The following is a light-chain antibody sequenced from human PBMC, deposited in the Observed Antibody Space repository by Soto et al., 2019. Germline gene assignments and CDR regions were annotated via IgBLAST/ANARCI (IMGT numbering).Light chain of an antibody. Sequence: DIQMTQSPSSLSASVGDRVTITCRASQSIMSYLNWYEQKVGKAPKLLIYAASRLQSGVPSTFSGSGSGTDFTLTISSLQPEDFGTYDCQQNYNAPYTFGQGTKLEI. J-gene: IGKJ2*01. CDR3: QQNYNAPYT. CDR1: QSIMSY. CDR2: AAS. V-gene: IGKV1-39*01.